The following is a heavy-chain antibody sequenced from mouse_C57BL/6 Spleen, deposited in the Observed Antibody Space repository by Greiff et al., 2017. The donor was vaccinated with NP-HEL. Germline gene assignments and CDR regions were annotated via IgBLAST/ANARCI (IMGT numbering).Heavy chain of an antibody. CDR2: IYPGSGNT. CDR1: GYTFTDYY. J-gene: IGHJ2*01. Sequence: QVQLQQSGAELVRPGASVKLSCKASGYTFTDYYINWVKQRPGQGLEWIARIYPGSGNTYYNEKFKGKATLTAEKSSSTAYMQLSSLTSEDSAVYFCAREPYGSSYWGYWGQGTTLTVSS. CDR3: AREPYGSSYWGY. V-gene: IGHV1-76*01. D-gene: IGHD1-1*01.